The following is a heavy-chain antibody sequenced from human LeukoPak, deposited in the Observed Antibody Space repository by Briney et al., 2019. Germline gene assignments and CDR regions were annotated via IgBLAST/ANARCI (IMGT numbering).Heavy chain of an antibody. CDR1: GFTFSSYA. V-gene: IGHV3-21*01. CDR3: ARDREDAEFGDY. Sequence: PGGSLRLSCAASGFTFSSYAMSWVRQAPGKGLEWVSSISSSSYIYYADSVKGRFTISRDNAKNSLYLQMNSLRAEDTAVYYCARDREDAEFGDYWGQGTLVTVSS. D-gene: IGHD2/OR15-2a*01. J-gene: IGHJ4*02. CDR2: ISSSSYI.